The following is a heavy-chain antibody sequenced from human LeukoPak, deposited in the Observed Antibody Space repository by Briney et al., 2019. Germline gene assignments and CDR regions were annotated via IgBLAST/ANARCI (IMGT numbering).Heavy chain of an antibody. CDR3: ARDYLVGALLDS. D-gene: IGHD1-26*01. CDR1: GVSVTNYY. V-gene: IGHV4-4*07. Sequence: PSETLTLTCTVSGVSVTNYYWAWIRQPAGKGLEWIGRMYISGSTNYNPSLKSRVTISIDKTKNEFSLRLRSVTAADTAVYYCARDYLVGALLDSWGQGTLVTVSP. CDR2: MYISGST. J-gene: IGHJ4*02.